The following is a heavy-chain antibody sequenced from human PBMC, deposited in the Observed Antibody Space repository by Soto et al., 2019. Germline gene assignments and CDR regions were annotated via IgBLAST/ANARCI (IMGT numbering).Heavy chain of an antibody. CDR2: IIPIFGTA. V-gene: IGHV1-69*13. CDR1: GGTFSSYA. J-gene: IGHJ3*02. D-gene: IGHD3-22*01. Sequence: SVKVSCKASGGTFSSYAISWVRQAPGQGLEWMGGIIPIFGTANYAQKFQGRVTITADESTSTAYMELSSLRSEDTAVYYCARGYYYDSSGYYAFDIWGQGTMVTVSS. CDR3: ARGYYYDSSGYYAFDI.